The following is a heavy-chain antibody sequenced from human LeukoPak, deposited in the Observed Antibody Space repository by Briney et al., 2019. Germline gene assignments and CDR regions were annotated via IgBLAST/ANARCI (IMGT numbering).Heavy chain of an antibody. J-gene: IGHJ6*02. CDR2: ISGSGGST. V-gene: IGHV3-23*01. CDR3: AKSYGSGSYFIYYYGMDV. D-gene: IGHD3-10*01. Sequence: GGSLRLSCAASGFTFSSYAMSWVRQAPGKGLEWVSVISGSGGSTYYADSVKGRFTISRDNSKNTLYLQMNSLRAEDTAVYYCAKSYGSGSYFIYYYGMDVWGQGTTVTVSS. CDR1: GFTFSSYA.